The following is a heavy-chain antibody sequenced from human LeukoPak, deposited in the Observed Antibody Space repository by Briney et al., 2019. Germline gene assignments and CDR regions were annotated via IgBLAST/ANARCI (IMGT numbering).Heavy chain of an antibody. CDR3: AREKGYYDSSGYYFAGDWFDP. J-gene: IGHJ5*02. V-gene: IGHV1-18*01. D-gene: IGHD3-22*01. CDR1: GYTFTSYG. Sequence: ASVKVSCKASGYTFTSYGISWVRQAPGQGLEWMGWISAYNGNTNYAQKLQGRVTMTTDTSTSTAYMELRSLRSDDTAVYYCAREKGYYDSSGYYFAGDWFDPWGQGILVTVSS. CDR2: ISAYNGNT.